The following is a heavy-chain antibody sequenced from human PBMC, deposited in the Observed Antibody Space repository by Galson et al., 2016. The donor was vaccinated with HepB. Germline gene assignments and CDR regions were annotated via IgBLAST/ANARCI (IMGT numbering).Heavy chain of an antibody. D-gene: IGHD1-1*01. J-gene: IGHJ4*02. V-gene: IGHV6-1*01. CDR1: SVSDVGAA. Sequence: SVSDVGAAWNWIRQSPSRGLEWLGMTKYRSKWYFDYGASVKSRMTMSPDTSKNQLSLQLNSVTPEDTAVYYCAKGSLEGGFDYWGQGSLVTVSS. CDR2: TKYRSKWYF. CDR3: AKGSLEGGFDY.